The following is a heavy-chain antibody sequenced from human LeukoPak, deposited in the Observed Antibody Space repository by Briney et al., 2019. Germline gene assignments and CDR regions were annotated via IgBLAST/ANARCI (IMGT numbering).Heavy chain of an antibody. CDR2: INSDGSSR. Sequence: PGRSLRPASAASALTSIYFWTDWVRSAPGKGMGWVSRINSDGSSRNYADSVKGRFTISRDNAKNTLYLKMSSLRAEDTAVYYCASASSHRIAAGGDYWGQGTLVTVSS. D-gene: IGHD6-13*01. V-gene: IGHV3-74*01. CDR1: ALTSIYFW. J-gene: IGHJ4*02. CDR3: ASASSHRIAAGGDY.